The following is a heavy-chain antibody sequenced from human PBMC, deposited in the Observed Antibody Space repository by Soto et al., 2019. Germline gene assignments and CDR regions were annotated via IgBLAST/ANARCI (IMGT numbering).Heavy chain of an antibody. Sequence: GASVKVSCKASGYTFYSHSISWVRQAPGQGLEWVGWTSAYNGNSSYAQKYHGRVTMTRDTSTSTAYMELSSLRSDDTAVYYCARPQDYDDCLDSWGQGTLVTVSS. CDR2: TSAYNGNS. D-gene: IGHD3-22*01. V-gene: IGHV1-18*01. J-gene: IGHJ4*02. CDR3: ARPQDYDDCLDS. CDR1: GYTFYSHS.